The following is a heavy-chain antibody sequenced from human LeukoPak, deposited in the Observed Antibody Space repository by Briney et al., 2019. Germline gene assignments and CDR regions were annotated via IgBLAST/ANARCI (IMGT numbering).Heavy chain of an antibody. Sequence: GSLRLSCTVSGGSISSSSYYWGWIRQPPGKGLEWIGSIYYSGSTYYNPSLKSRVTISVDTSKNQFSLKLSSVTAADTAVYYCARHTYYYDSRNAFDIWGQGTMVTVSS. V-gene: IGHV4-39*01. CDR3: ARHTYYYDSRNAFDI. CDR1: GGSISSSSYY. J-gene: IGHJ3*02. CDR2: IYYSGST. D-gene: IGHD3-22*01.